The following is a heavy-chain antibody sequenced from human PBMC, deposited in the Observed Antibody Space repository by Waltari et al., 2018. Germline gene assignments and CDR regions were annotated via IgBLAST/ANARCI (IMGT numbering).Heavy chain of an antibody. J-gene: IGHJ4*02. CDR2: INHSGST. Sequence: QVQLQQWGAGLLKPSETLSLTCAVYGGSFSGYYWSWIRQPPGKGLEWIGEINHSGSTNYNPSLKSRVTISVDTSKNQFSPKLSSVTAADTAVYYCARPVSGYYGYWGQGTLVTVSS. D-gene: IGHD3-22*01. CDR1: GGSFSGYY. V-gene: IGHV4-34*01. CDR3: ARPVSGYYGY.